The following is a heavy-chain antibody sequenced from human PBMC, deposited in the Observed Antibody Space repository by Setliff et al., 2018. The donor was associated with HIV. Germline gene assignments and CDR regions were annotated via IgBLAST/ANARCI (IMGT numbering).Heavy chain of an antibody. D-gene: IGHD4-17*01. CDR3: ARDPPGYGDSKDY. Sequence: SETLSLTCAVSGYSISSGYYWGWIRQPPGKGLEWIGYIYYYSGSTYYNPSLKSRVTISVDTSKNQFSLKLSSVTAADTAVYYCARDPPGYGDSKDYWGQGKLVTVSS. CDR2: IYYYSGST. J-gene: IGHJ4*02. CDR1: GYSISSGYY. V-gene: IGHV4-38-2*02.